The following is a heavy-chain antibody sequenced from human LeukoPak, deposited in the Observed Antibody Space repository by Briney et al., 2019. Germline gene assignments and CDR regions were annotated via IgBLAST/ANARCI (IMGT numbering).Heavy chain of an antibody. J-gene: IGHJ5*02. D-gene: IGHD3-22*01. V-gene: IGHV4-4*07. CDR2: IYTSGST. Sequence: PSETLSLTCTVSGGSISSYYWSWIRQPAGKGLEWIGRIYTSGSTNYNPSLKSRVTISVDTSKNQFSLKLSSVTAADTAVYYCAREDDSSGYYPFDPWGQGTLVTVSS. CDR1: GGSISSYY. CDR3: AREDDSSGYYPFDP.